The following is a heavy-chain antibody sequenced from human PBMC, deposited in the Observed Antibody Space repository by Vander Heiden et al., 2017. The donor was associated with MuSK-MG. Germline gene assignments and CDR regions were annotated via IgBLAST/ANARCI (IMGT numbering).Heavy chain of an antibody. V-gene: IGHV1-69*04. J-gene: IGHJ4*02. Sequence: QVQLVQSGAEVKKPGSSVKVSCKASGGTFSSYAISWVRQAPGQGLEWMGRIIPILGIANYAQKFQGRVTITADKSTSTAYMELSSLRSEDTAVYYCARDEDYYDSSGYYYFSNYWGQGTLVTVSS. CDR2: IIPILGIA. CDR3: ARDEDYYDSSGYYYFSNY. CDR1: GGTFSSYA. D-gene: IGHD3-22*01.